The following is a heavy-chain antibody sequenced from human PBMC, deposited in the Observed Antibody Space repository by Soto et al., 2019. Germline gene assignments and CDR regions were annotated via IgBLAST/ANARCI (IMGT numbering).Heavy chain of an antibody. CDR3: ARIVVVKLGGMDV. V-gene: IGHV4-31*03. CDR1: GGSISSGGYY. CDR2: IYYSGST. D-gene: IGHD3-22*01. Sequence: SETLSLTCTVSGGSISSGGYYWSWIRQHPGKGLEWIGYIYYSGSTYYNPSLKSRVTISVDTSKNQFSLKLSSVTAADTAVYYCARIVVVKLGGMDVWGQGTTVTVSS. J-gene: IGHJ6*02.